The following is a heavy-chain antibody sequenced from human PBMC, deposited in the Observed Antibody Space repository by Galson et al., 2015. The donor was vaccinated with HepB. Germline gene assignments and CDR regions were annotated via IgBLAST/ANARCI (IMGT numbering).Heavy chain of an antibody. CDR2: IKGDGSRI. Sequence: SLRLSCATSGFTFRKYWMHWVRQVPGKGLVWVSRIKGDGSRISYADSVKGRFAISRDNAKNMLYLQMNSLRADDTAVYYCVRDSSGLDFWGQGALVTVSS. CDR3: VRDSSGLDF. J-gene: IGHJ4*02. V-gene: IGHV3-74*01. D-gene: IGHD6-19*01. CDR1: GFTFRKYW.